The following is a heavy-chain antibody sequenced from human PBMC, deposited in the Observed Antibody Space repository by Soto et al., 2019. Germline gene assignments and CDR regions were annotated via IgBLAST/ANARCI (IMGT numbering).Heavy chain of an antibody. CDR3: VKGEYYYDGSAYYPFDY. J-gene: IGHJ4*02. CDR2: INSDGSRT. Sequence: GGSLRLSCAASGIIFSSYWMHWVRQAPGKGLVWVSRINSDGSRTHYADSVKGRFTISRDNSKNTAYLQMSSLRPEDTAVYYCVKGEYYYDGSAYYPFDYWGQGRMVTVSS. CDR1: GIIFSSYW. D-gene: IGHD3-22*01. V-gene: IGHV3-74*01.